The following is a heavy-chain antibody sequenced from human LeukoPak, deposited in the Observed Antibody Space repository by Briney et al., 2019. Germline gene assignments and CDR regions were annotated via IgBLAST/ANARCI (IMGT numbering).Heavy chain of an antibody. Sequence: GGSLRLSCAASGFTFSSAWMNWVRQAPGKGLEWVGRVKSEPEGGTTDYAAPVKGRFTISRDDSKNTLYLQMNSLKTEDTAVYYCATGLNLPIDYWGQGTLVTVSS. V-gene: IGHV3-15*07. CDR2: VKSEPEGGTT. CDR3: ATGLNLPIDY. CDR1: GFTFSSAW. J-gene: IGHJ4*02. D-gene: IGHD1-14*01.